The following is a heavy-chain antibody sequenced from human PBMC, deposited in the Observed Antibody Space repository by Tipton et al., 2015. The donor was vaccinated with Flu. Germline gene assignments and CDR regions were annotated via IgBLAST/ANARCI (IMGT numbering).Heavy chain of an antibody. V-gene: IGHV4-39*01. J-gene: IGHJ4*02. D-gene: IGHD3-10*02. CDR3: ARLSYYDVDLKNFYFDY. CDR1: GDSVTSNRYY. Sequence: TLSLTCTVSGDSVTSNRYYWGWIRQPPGKGLEWIGSIYYGVSTYYSPSLKSRVTISVDTSKSQFSLMLRSVTAADTAVYYCARLSYYDVDLKNFYFDYWGQGALVTVSS. CDR2: IYYGVST.